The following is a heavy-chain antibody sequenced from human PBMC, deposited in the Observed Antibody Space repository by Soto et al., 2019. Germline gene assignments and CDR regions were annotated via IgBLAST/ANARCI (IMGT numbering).Heavy chain of an antibody. CDR1: GYSFTNYW. Sequence: GESLKISCKGSGYSFTNYWIGWVRQMPGKGLEWMGIIYPGDSDISYSPSFQGQVIISADKSISTAYLQWSSLKASDTAMYYCARTSAAGKYYYGMDVWGQGTRSPSP. CDR3: ARTSAAGKYYYGMDV. V-gene: IGHV5-51*01. J-gene: IGHJ6*02. D-gene: IGHD6-13*01. CDR2: IYPGDSDI.